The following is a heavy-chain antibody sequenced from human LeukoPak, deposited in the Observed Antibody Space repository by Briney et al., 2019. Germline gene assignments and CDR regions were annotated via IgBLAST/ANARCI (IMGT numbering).Heavy chain of an antibody. CDR3: ARDFLSYDSSGDMYAFDI. CDR2: INPNSGGT. CDR1: GYTFTGYY. V-gene: IGHV1-2*06. Sequence: GASVKVSCKASGYTFTGYYMHWVRQAPGQGLEWMGRINPNSGGTNYAQKFQGRVTMTREPSISTAYMELSRLRSDEPAVYYCARDFLSYDSSGDMYAFDIWGQGTMVTVSS. J-gene: IGHJ3*02. D-gene: IGHD3-22*01.